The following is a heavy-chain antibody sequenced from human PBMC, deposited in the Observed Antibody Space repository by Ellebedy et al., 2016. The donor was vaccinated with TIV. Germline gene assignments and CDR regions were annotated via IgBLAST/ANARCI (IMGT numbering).Heavy chain of an antibody. CDR3: ARAEFGRYGHFVY. J-gene: IGHJ4*02. CDR2: ISGNGSII. Sequence: PGGSLRLSCEGSGFTSINYGMNWVRQAPGKGLEWISYISGNGSIIYYADSVKGRFTISRDHAKNSLYLQLNSLTAEDTAVYYCARAEFGRYGHFVYWGQGTLVSVSS. V-gene: IGHV3-48*01. CDR1: GFTSINYG. D-gene: IGHD1-26*01.